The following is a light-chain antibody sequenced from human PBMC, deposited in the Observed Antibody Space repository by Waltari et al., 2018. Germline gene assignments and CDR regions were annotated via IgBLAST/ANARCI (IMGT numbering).Light chain of an antibody. V-gene: IGKV3-11*01. CDR2: DAS. Sequence: EIVLTQSPATLSLSPGESATLSCRASQSISNSLAWYQQRPGQAPRLLIYDASNRATGIPARFSGSGSGTDFTLTISSPEPEDFAIYYCQQRSDWLPYTFGRGTKLEIK. J-gene: IGKJ2*01. CDR1: QSISNS. CDR3: QQRSDWLPYT.